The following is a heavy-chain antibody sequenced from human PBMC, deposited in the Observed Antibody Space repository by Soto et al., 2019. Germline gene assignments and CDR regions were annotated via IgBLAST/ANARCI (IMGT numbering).Heavy chain of an antibody. D-gene: IGHD2-2*01. V-gene: IGHV4-34*01. CDR3: ARGRGRYCSSTSCQGVNWFDP. J-gene: IGHJ5*02. CDR1: GGSLSGYY. CDR2: INHSGST. Sequence: SETLSLTCAVYGGSLSGYYWSWIRQPPGKGLEWIGEINHSGSTNYNPSLKSRVTISVDTSKNQFSLKLSSVTAADTAVYYCARGRGRYCSSTSCQGVNWFDPWGQGTLVTVSS.